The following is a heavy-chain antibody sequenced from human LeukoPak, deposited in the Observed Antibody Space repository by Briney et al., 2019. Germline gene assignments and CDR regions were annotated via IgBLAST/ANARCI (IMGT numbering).Heavy chain of an antibody. V-gene: IGHV4-59*08. Sequence: SETLSLTCTVSGGSISSYYWSWIRQPPGKGLEWIGYIYYSGSTNYNPSLKSRVTISVDTSKNQFSLKLSSVTAADTAVYYCARGAHGSGSSPNLDYWGQGTLVTVSS. CDR3: ARGAHGSGSSPNLDY. D-gene: IGHD3-10*01. CDR2: IYYSGST. CDR1: GGSISSYY. J-gene: IGHJ4*02.